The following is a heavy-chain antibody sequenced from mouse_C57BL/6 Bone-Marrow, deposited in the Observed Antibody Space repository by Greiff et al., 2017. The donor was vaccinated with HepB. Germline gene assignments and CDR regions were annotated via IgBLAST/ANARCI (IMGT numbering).Heavy chain of an antibody. CDR1: GYTFTSYW. CDR2: IHPSDSDT. Sequence: QVHVKQSGAELVKPGASVKVSCKASGYTFTSYWMHWVKQRPGQGLEWIGRIHPSDSDTNYNQKFKGKATLTVDKSSSTAYMQLSSLTSEDSAVYYCAIPLREGYAMDYWGQGTSVTVSS. J-gene: IGHJ4*01. V-gene: IGHV1-74*01. CDR3: AIPLREGYAMDY.